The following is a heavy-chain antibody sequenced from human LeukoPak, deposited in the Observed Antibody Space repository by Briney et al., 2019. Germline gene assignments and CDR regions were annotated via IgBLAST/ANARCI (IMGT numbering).Heavy chain of an antibody. Sequence: GESLIICNKGSGYSFPSYWIGWVRQMPGKGLEWMGIIYPGDSDTRYSPSFQGQVTISVDKSISTAYLQWSSLKASDTAMYYCARRPYDSSGYYRDDAFDIWGQGTMVTVSS. J-gene: IGHJ3*02. CDR1: GYSFPSYW. V-gene: IGHV5-51*01. CDR2: IYPGDSDT. CDR3: ARRPYDSSGYYRDDAFDI. D-gene: IGHD3-22*01.